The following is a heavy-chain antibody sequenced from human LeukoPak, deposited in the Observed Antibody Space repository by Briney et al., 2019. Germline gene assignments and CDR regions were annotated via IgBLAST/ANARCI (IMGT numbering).Heavy chain of an antibody. V-gene: IGHV4-4*07. CDR3: TRETRSSLGACSSASCPTYFDV. J-gene: IGHJ2*01. Sequence: PSETLSLTCTVSGGSISSYYWTWIRQPAGKGLEWIGRMYTSGSTNYNPSLKSRVSISVDKSKNQFSLKLSSVIAADTAVYYCTRETRSSLGACSSASCPTYFDVWGRGTLVTVSS. CDR2: MYTSGST. D-gene: IGHD2-2*01. CDR1: GGSISSYY.